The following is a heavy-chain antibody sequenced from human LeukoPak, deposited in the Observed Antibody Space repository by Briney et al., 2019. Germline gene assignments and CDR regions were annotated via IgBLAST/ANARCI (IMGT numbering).Heavy chain of an antibody. CDR2: INDDGSSA. V-gene: IGHV3-74*01. CDR3: VRVYCSXTSCTKLDY. D-gene: IGHD2-2*01. CDR1: GFTSSNYW. Sequence: GGSLRLSCAASGFTSSNYWMHWVRQAPGNGLVWVSRINDDGSSASYADSVKGRFTISRDNAKNTLYLQMNSLRAEDTAVYYCVRVYCSXTSCTKLDYWGQGTLVTVSS. J-gene: IGHJ4*02.